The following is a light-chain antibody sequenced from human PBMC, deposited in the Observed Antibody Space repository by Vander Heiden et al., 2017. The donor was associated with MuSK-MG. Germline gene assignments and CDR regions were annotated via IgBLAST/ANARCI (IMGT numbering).Light chain of an antibody. CDR2: AAS. CDR1: QSISSY. Sequence: DIQMTQSPSSLSASVGDRVTITCRASQSISSYLNWYQQKPGKAPKLLIYAASSLQSGVPSRCSGSGSGTDFTLTISSLQPEDFATYYCQQSYSTPQELTFGGGTKVEIK. CDR3: QQSYSTPQELT. J-gene: IGKJ4*01. V-gene: IGKV1-39*01.